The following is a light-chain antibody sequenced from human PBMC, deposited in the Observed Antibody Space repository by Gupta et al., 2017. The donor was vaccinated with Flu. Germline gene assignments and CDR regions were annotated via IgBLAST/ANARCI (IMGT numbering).Light chain of an antibody. V-gene: IGLV1-47*01. Sequence: QSVLTHPPSASGTPGQRVTISCSGSSFNIGSNFVYWYQQLPGTAPKVLIYRNNQRHSGVPDRFSGSRSGTSATLAISGLRAEDEADYHCAAGDDSRSGWVFGGGTKLTVL. CDR2: RNN. CDR3: AAGDDSRSGWV. CDR1: SFNIGSNF. J-gene: IGLJ3*02.